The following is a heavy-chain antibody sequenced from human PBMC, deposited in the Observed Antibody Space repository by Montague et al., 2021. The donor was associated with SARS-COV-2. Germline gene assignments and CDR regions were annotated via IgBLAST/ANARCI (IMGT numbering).Heavy chain of an antibody. CDR1: GGSISSSSYY. D-gene: IGHD3-10*01. V-gene: IGHV4-39*01. J-gene: IGHJ5*02. CDR3: ARPSRMVRGVLYNWFDP. CDR2: IYYSGST. Sequence: SETLSLTCTVSGGSISSSSYYWGWIRQPPGKGLEWIGSIYYSGSTYYNPSLKSRVTISVDTSKNQFSLKLSSVTAADTAVYYCARPSRMVRGVLYNWFDPWGQGTLVTVSS.